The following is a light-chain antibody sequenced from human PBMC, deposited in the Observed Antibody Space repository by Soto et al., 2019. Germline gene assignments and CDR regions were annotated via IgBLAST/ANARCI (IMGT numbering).Light chain of an antibody. CDR1: QSISTW. CDR3: QKYNSAPLT. Sequence: SPLSASVGDRVTITCRASQSISTWLAWYQQEPGRAPKLLIHKASSLQSGVPSRFSGSGSGTDFTLTISSLQPEDVATYYCQKYNSAPLTFGGGAKVDIK. CDR2: KAS. J-gene: IGKJ4*01. V-gene: IGKV1-5*03.